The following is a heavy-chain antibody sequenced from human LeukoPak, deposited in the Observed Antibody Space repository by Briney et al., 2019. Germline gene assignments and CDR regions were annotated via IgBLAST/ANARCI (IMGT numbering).Heavy chain of an antibody. D-gene: IGHD2-2*01. Sequence: SETRSLTCAVYGGSFSGYYWRWIRQPPGKGLERIGEINHSGSTNYNPSLKSRVTISVDTSKNQFSLKLSSVTAADTAVYYCARVPHCSSTSCPSDWFDPWGQGTLVTVSS. CDR1: GGSFSGYY. J-gene: IGHJ5*02. V-gene: IGHV4-34*01. CDR3: ARVPHCSSTSCPSDWFDP. CDR2: INHSGST.